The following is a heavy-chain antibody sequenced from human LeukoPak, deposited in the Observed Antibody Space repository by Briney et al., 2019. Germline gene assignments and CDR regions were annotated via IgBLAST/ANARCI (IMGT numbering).Heavy chain of an antibody. CDR3: ARRYGMDV. Sequence: GGSLRLSCAASGFTFSSYAMHWVRQAPGKGLEWVSYISSSSSTIYYADSVKGRFTISRDNAKNSLYLQMNSLRAEDTAVYYCARRYGMDVWGQGTTVTVSS. J-gene: IGHJ6*02. CDR2: ISSSSSTI. CDR1: GFTFSSYA. V-gene: IGHV3-48*01.